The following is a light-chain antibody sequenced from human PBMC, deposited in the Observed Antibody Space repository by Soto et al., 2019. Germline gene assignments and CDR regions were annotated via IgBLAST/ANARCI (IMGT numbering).Light chain of an antibody. Sequence: DIPMTQSPSSVSASVGDRVTITCRASQGIDRWLAWYQQKPGKDHKVLIYSASTLQSGVPSRFSGSGSGTDFTLTISTLQSEDFATYFCQRGTNLPPYTFCQGAKVEI. CDR2: SAS. V-gene: IGKV1-12*01. CDR3: QRGTNLPPYT. CDR1: QGIDRW. J-gene: IGKJ2*01.